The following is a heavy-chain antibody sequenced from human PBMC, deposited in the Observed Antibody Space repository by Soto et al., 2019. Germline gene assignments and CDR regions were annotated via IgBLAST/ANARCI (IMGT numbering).Heavy chain of an antibody. Sequence: SESLSIGGAVYGWSVKGYYWNWIRQPPGKGLEWIGEINHTGGTHYNPSLKSRVTMSVDTSKNQFSLRLSSVTAADTAIYYCATRITVFGLLIPPFDPWGQGTQVTVSS. CDR1: GWSVKGYY. CDR2: INHTGGT. V-gene: IGHV4-34*01. J-gene: IGHJ5*02. CDR3: ATRITVFGLLIPPFDP. D-gene: IGHD3-3*01.